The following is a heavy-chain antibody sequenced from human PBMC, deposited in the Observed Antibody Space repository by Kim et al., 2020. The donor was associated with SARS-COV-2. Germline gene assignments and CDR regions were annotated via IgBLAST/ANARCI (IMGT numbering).Heavy chain of an antibody. CDR2: IYSGGTIT. V-gene: IGHV3-23*03. CDR3: AVELGGSYYNY. Sequence: GSLRLSCAASGFTFSTYAMSWVRQAPGKGLEWVSAIYSGGTITYYADSLKGRFTISRDNSQSTLYLQVNSLRAEDTAVYYCAVELGGSYYNYWGQGTPVTVSS. J-gene: IGHJ4*02. CDR1: GFTFSTYA. D-gene: IGHD1-26*01.